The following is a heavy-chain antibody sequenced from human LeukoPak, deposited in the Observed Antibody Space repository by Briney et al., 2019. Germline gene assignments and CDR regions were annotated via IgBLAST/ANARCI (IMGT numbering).Heavy chain of an antibody. J-gene: IGHJ4*02. D-gene: IGHD3-10*01. CDR3: ARNYYGSGSSYYFDY. V-gene: IGHV3-30*02. CDR2: IRSDGSKM. CDR1: GFTFSSYG. Sequence: PGGSLRLSCAASGFTFSSYGMHWVRQAPGKGLEWVAFIRSDGSKMHYADSVKGRFTISRDNSKNTLYLQMNSLRPEDTAVYYCARNYYGSGSSYYFDYWGQGTLVTVSS.